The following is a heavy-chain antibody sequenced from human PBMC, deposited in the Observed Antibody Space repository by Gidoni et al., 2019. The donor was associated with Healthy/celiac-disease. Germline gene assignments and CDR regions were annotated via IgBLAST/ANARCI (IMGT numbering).Heavy chain of an antibody. CDR3: ARDYRDDSSADAFDI. Sequence: EVQLVESGGGLVQPGGSLRLSLSASGFIFRSYWMPWVRQAPGKGLVWVSRINSDGSSTSYADSVKGRFTISRDNAKNTLYLQMNSLRAEDTAVYYCARDYRDDSSADAFDIWGQGTMVTVSS. J-gene: IGHJ3*02. CDR2: INSDGSST. CDR1: GFIFRSYW. V-gene: IGHV3-74*01. D-gene: IGHD3-22*01.